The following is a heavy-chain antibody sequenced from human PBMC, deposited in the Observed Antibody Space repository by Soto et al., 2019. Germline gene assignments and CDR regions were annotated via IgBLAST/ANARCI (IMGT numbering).Heavy chain of an antibody. CDR2: ISYDGSNK. CDR1: GFTFSSYG. V-gene: IGHV3-30*18. D-gene: IGHD3-3*01. CDR3: AKDGAHYDFWSGPFYYYYMDV. Sequence: GSLRLSCAASGFTFSSYGMHWVRQAPGKGLEWVAVISYDGSNKYYADSVKCRFTISRDNSKNTLYLQMNSLRAEDTAVYYCAKDGAHYDFWSGPFYYYYMDVWGKGTTVTVSS. J-gene: IGHJ6*03.